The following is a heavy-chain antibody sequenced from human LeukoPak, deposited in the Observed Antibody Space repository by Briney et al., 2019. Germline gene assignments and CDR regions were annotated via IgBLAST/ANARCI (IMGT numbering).Heavy chain of an antibody. Sequence: ATVKVSCKASGGTFSSYAISWVRQAPGQGLEWMGRIIPILGIANYAQKFQGRVTITADKSTSTAYMELSSLRSEDTAVYYCASTPTTVVTQHFDYWGQGTLVTVSS. D-gene: IGHD4-23*01. V-gene: IGHV1-69*04. CDR1: GGTFSSYA. J-gene: IGHJ4*02. CDR2: IIPILGIA. CDR3: ASTPTTVVTQHFDY.